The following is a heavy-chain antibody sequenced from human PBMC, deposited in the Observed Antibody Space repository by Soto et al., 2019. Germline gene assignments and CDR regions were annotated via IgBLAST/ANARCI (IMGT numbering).Heavy chain of an antibody. D-gene: IGHD3-22*01. Sequence: QVQLVQSGAEVKKPGSSVKVSCKASVGTFSSYTISWVRQAPGQGLEWMGRIIPILGIANYAQKFQGRVTITADKSTSTAYMELSSLRSEDTAVYYCARDLNHYYDSSGPLDYWGQGTLVTVSS. V-gene: IGHV1-69*08. J-gene: IGHJ4*02. CDR3: ARDLNHYYDSSGPLDY. CDR2: IIPILGIA. CDR1: VGTFSSYT.